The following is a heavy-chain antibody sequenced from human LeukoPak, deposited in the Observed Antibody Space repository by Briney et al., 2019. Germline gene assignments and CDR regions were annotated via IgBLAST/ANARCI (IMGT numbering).Heavy chain of an antibody. CDR2: ISYDGSNK. D-gene: IGHD2-2*01. J-gene: IGHJ4*02. CDR1: GYTFSSYG. Sequence: PGRSLRLSCADSGYTFSSYGMHWVRQAPGKGLEWVAVISYDGSNKYYADSVKGRFTISRDNSKNTLYLQMNSLRAEDTAVYYCAKDRLRSTSCYFDYWGQGTLVTVSS. V-gene: IGHV3-30*18. CDR3: AKDRLRSTSCYFDY.